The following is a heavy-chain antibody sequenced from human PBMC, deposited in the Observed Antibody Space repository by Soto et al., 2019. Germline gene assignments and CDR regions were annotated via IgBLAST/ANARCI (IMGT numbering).Heavy chain of an antibody. D-gene: IGHD4-17*01. CDR2: MSYDGSK. Sequence: GRSLRLSCAAAGFTFSSYGLHWVRQVPGTGLEWVAVMSYDGSKYYADTVKGRFTISRDNSKNTLYLQINSLRPEDTAVYYCAKDFTPWFGDYFYYYYGMDVWGQGTTVTVSS. CDR1: GFTFSSYG. V-gene: IGHV3-30*18. J-gene: IGHJ6*02. CDR3: AKDFTPWFGDYFYYYYGMDV.